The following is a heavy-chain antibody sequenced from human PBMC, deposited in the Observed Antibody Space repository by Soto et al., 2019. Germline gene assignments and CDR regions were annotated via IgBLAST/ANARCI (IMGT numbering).Heavy chain of an antibody. CDR3: ASSITLDL. V-gene: IGHV3-30*03. J-gene: IGHJ3*01. CDR2: ISYDGNDK. CDR1: GFNFSGYG. Sequence: ESGGGVVQPGRSLRLSCAASGFNFSGYGIHWVRQAPGKGLEWVAVISYDGNDKYYADSMKGRFTISRDNSKNTVYLQMNSLRAEDTAVYYCASSITLDLWGQGTMVTVSS. D-gene: IGHD3-16*01.